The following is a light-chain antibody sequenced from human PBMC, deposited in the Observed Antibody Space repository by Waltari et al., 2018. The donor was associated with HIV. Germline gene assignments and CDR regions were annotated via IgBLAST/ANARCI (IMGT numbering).Light chain of an antibody. J-gene: IGLJ2*01. CDR3: GTWDSGLSVVV. CDR1: SSNIGNNY. CDR2: ENK. V-gene: IGLV1-51*01. Sequence: QSVLTQPPSVSAAPGQTVTITCSGTSSNIGNNYVSWYQHLPGTAPQLLIYENKKRPSGIPDRFSASKSGTSATLDITGRQTGDEADYYCGTWDSGLSVVVFGEGTKLTV.